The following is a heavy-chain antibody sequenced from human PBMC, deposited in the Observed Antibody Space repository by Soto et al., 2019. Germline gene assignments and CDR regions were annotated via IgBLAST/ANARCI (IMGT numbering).Heavy chain of an antibody. V-gene: IGHV5-10-1*01. CDR2: IGTSDSYT. CDR3: ARADDYVYYGMDV. J-gene: IGHJ6*02. CDR1: GYIFTSYW. Sequence: GESLKISCKGPGYIFTSYWISRVRQMPGKGLDWMGRIGTSDSYTNYSPSFQGHVTITADKSISTAYLQWSGLKASDTAMYYCARADDYVYYGMDVWGQGTTVTVSS.